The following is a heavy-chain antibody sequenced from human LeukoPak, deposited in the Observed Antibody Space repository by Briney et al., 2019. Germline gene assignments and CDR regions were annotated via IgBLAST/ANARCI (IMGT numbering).Heavy chain of an antibody. CDR2: INPNGGGT. Sequence: APVKVSCKASGYTFTGYYMHWVRQAPGQGLEWMGRINPNGGGTNYAQKFQGRVTMTRDTSISTAYMELSRLRSDDTAVYYCARYGSGSYGHYYFDYWGQGTLVTVSS. V-gene: IGHV1-2*06. CDR1: GYTFTGYY. D-gene: IGHD3-10*01. J-gene: IGHJ4*02. CDR3: ARYGSGSYGHYYFDY.